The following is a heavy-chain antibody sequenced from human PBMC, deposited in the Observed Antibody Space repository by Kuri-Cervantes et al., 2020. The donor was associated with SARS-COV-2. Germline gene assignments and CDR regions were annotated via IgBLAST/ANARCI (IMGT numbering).Heavy chain of an antibody. CDR3: ARGGGYYFDD. CDR2: ISGSGFSI. D-gene: IGHD3-16*01. Sequence: GGSLRLSCVASGFTFSSNSMNWVRQAPGKGLEWVSYISGSGFSIYYADSLKGRFTISRDNAKNSLYLKMNSLTAEDTAVYYCARGGGYYFDDWGQGSLVTVSS. V-gene: IGHV3-48*01. J-gene: IGHJ4*02. CDR1: GFTFSSNS.